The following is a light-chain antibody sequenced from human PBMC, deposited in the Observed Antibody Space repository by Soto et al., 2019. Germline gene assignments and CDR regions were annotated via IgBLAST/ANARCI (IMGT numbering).Light chain of an antibody. CDR2: AAS. Sequence: DIQMTQSPTSLSASVGDRVTITCRASQDIRNFVAWYQQKPGKAPKLLIYAASTLQSGVLSRFSGSGSGTDFTLTINSLQPEDVATYSCKKYSSVPVFGPGTKVEIK. CDR3: KKYSSVPV. J-gene: IGKJ3*01. V-gene: IGKV1-27*01. CDR1: QDIRNF.